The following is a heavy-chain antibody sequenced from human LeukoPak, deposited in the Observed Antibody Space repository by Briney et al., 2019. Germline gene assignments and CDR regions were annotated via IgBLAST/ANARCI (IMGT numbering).Heavy chain of an antibody. V-gene: IGHV4-59*11. D-gene: IGHD4-17*01. J-gene: IGHJ3*02. CDR1: TDSFSSHY. CDR2: ISYIGST. CDR3: ARDLVTVTKGFDI. Sequence: SETLSLICAVSTDSFSSHYWTWIRQPPGKGLEWIGYISYIGSTNYNPSLKSRVTISIDTSKNQFSLKLSSVTAADTAVYYCARDLVTVTKGFDIWGQGTMVSVSS.